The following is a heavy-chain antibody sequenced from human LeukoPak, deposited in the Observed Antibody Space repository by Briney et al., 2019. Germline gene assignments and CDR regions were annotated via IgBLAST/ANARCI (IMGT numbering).Heavy chain of an antibody. V-gene: IGHV1-8*03. CDR2: MNPNSGNT. CDR3: ARARYTNYAMDY. D-gene: IGHD4-11*01. Sequence: ASVKVSCKASGYTFTSYDINWVRQATGQGLEWMGWMNPNSGNTGYAQKFQGRVTITRNTSISTAYMELSSLRSDDVAVYYCARARYTNYAMDYWGQGTLITVSS. CDR1: GYTFTSYD. J-gene: IGHJ4*02.